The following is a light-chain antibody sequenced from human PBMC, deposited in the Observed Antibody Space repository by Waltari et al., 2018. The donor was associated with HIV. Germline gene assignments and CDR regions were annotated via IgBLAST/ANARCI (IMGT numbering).Light chain of an antibody. J-gene: IGLJ1*01. CDR1: TSNIESNY. V-gene: IGLV1-47*01. CDR3: ASWDDRLNAFV. Sequence: QSVLTQPPSASATPGQRITIYCSGGTSNIESNYVYWYQQLPGTATKVFIYRNSQVPSGGPDQCSGSKSGTSASLIISCLRSRDEADYYCASWDDRLNAFVFGTGTKVTVL. CDR2: RNS.